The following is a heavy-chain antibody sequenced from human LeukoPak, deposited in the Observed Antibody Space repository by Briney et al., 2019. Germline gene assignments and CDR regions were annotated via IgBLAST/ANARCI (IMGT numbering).Heavy chain of an antibody. CDR3: ARDREGYCSGGSCNYYFDY. V-gene: IGHV1-69*13. J-gene: IGHJ4*02. Sequence: PSVKVSCKASGGTFSSYAISWVRQAPGQGLEWMGGIIPIFGTANYAQKFQGRVTITADESTSTAYMELSSLRSEDTAVYYCARDREGYCSGGSCNYYFDYWGQGTLVTVSS. CDR1: GGTFSSYA. CDR2: IIPIFGTA. D-gene: IGHD2-15*01.